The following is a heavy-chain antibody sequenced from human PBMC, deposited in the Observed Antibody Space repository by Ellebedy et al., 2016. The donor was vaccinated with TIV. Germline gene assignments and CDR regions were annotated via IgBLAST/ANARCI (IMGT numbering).Heavy chain of an antibody. V-gene: IGHV3-64D*09. D-gene: IGHD3-16*01. Sequence: PGGSLRLSCPASGLTFSNYGMHWVRQAPGKGLEYVSSIHNNGCNTYYADSVKGRFTISRDNSKSTVYLQMSGLRTEDTDVYYCLQRRVGALKGWGQGTQVTVSS. J-gene: IGHJ4*02. CDR1: GLTFSNYG. CDR3: LQRRVGALKG. CDR2: IHNNGCNT.